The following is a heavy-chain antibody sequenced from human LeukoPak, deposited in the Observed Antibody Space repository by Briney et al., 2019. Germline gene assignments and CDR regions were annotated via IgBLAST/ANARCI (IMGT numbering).Heavy chain of an antibody. CDR3: ARDTKDSGNYYWFDP. D-gene: IGHD1-26*01. V-gene: IGHV1-8*02. CDR2: MNSNSGNT. Sequence: ASVKVSCKASGYTFTSYDINWVRQATGQGLEWVGWMNSNSGNTGYAQKFQGRVTMTTDTSTSTAYMELRSLRSDDTAVYYCARDTKDSGNYYWFDPWGQGTLVTVSS. J-gene: IGHJ5*02. CDR1: GYTFTSYD.